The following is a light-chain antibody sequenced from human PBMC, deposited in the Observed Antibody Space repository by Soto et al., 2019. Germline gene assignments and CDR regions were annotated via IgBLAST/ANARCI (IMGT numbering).Light chain of an antibody. CDR3: QHYNDYSWT. CDR2: KTS. J-gene: IGKJ1*01. V-gene: IGKV1-5*03. CDR1: QSISSW. Sequence: DIHMTQSPSTLSASVGDRVTITCRASQSISSWLAWYQQKPGKAPNLLIYKTSSLESGVPSRFSGSGSGTEFTLTISSLQPDDFATYYCQHYNDYSWTFGQGTKVESK.